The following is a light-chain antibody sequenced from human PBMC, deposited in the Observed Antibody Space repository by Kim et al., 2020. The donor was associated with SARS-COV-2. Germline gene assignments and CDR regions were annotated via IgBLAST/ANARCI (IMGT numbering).Light chain of an antibody. CDR3: QQRSNWLT. CDR2: DAS. Sequence: SLFPGESATLSCRASQSVSSYLAWYQQKPGQAPRLLIYDASNRATGIPARFSGSGSGTDFTLTISSLGPEDFAVYYCQQRSNWLTFGGGTKVDIK. J-gene: IGKJ4*01. CDR1: QSVSSY. V-gene: IGKV3-11*01.